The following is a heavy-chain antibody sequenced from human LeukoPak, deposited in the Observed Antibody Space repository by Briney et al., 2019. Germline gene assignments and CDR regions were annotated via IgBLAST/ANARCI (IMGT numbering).Heavy chain of an antibody. J-gene: IGHJ4*02. Sequence: ASVKVSCKASGYTFTSYAMHWVRQASGQRLEWMGWINAGNGNTKYSQKFQGRVTITRDTSASTAYMELSSLRSEDTAVYYCARGSRVTMVRGVITPDDYWGQGTLVTVSS. CDR1: GYTFTSYA. CDR3: ARGSRVTMVRGVITPDDY. D-gene: IGHD3-10*01. V-gene: IGHV1-3*01. CDR2: INAGNGNT.